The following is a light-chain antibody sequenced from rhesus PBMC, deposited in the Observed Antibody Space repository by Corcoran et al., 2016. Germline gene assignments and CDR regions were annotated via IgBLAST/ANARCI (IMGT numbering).Light chain of an antibody. Sequence: DIQMTQSPSSLSASVGDTVIITCRASQGIGSWLAWYQQKPGKAPNLLIYKTSTLQSGVPSRFSGIGSGTDFTLTISSLQSEDFATYYSQQYSSSPLTFGGGTKVELK. CDR2: KTS. J-gene: IGKJ4*01. V-gene: IGKV1-22*01. CDR3: QQYSSSPLT. CDR1: QGIGSW.